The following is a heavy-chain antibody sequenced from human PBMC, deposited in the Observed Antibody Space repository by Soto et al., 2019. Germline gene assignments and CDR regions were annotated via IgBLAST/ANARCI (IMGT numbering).Heavy chain of an antibody. D-gene: IGHD3-22*01. V-gene: IGHV3-23*01. Sequence: EVQLLETGGGLVQPGGSLRLSCAASGFTFSSYAMSWVRQAPGKGLEWVSAISGSGGSTYYADSVKGRFTISRDNSKNTLYLQMNSLRAEDTAVYYCAKEKRDYDSSGYYHDYWGQGTLVTVSS. CDR3: AKEKRDYDSSGYYHDY. CDR2: ISGSGGST. J-gene: IGHJ4*02. CDR1: GFTFSSYA.